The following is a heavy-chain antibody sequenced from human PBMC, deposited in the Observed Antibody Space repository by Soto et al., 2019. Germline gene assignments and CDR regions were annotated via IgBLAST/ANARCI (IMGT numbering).Heavy chain of an antibody. CDR1: SDSISCLY. CDR3: YYFDS. Sequence: LSLTCTVSSDSISCLYWTWIRQPAGKGLEWIGRIYSSGETNYNPSLTGRVIMSLDTSKNQFSLNLTSVTAADTAVYYLYYFDSWGQGTLVTVSS. J-gene: IGHJ4*02. V-gene: IGHV4-4*07. CDR2: IYSSGET.